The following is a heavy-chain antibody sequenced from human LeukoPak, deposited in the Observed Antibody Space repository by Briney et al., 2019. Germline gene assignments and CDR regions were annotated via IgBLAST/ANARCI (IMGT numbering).Heavy chain of an antibody. CDR1: GFTFSSYG. V-gene: IGHV3-30*02. CDR2: IRYDGSNK. D-gene: IGHD6-19*01. Sequence: PGGSLRLSCAASGFTFSSYGMHWVRQAPGKGLEWVAFIRYDGSNKYYADSVEGRFTISRDNSKNTLYLQMNSLRAEDTAVYYCAKDLAYSSGWYYFDYWGQGTLVTVSS. CDR3: AKDLAYSSGWYYFDY. J-gene: IGHJ4*02.